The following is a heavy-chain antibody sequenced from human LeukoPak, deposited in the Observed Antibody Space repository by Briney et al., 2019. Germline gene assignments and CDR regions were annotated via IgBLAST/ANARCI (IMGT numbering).Heavy chain of an antibody. CDR3: ARGPVTKFEI. V-gene: IGHV3-53*01. J-gene: IGHJ3*02. D-gene: IGHD4-17*01. CDR1: GFTLSSNY. CDR2: IYSGGIT. Sequence: PGGSLRLSCAASGFTLSSNYMSWVRQAPGKGLEWVSVIYSGGITYYADSVKGRFTISRDNSNNTLYLQMNSLRAEDTAVYYCARGPVTKFEIWGQGTILTVSS.